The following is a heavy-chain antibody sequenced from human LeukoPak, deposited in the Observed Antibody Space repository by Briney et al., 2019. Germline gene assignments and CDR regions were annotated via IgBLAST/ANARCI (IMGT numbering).Heavy chain of an antibody. CDR2: LTGSGDST. V-gene: IGHV3-23*01. D-gene: IGHD6-19*01. CDR1: VFTLSSYV. J-gene: IGHJ4*02. CDR3: AKRREGVAASFDY. Sequence: GGSLRLSCAASVFTLSSYVMSWVRQAPGKGLEWVSGLTGSGDSTYYADSVKGRFTISRDNSKNTVYLQMNSLRVEDTAVYYCAKRREGVAASFDYWGQGTLVTVSS.